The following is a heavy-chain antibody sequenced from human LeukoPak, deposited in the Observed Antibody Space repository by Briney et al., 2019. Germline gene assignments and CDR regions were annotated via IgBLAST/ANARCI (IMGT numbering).Heavy chain of an antibody. J-gene: IGHJ4*02. D-gene: IGHD6-6*01. CDR3: ARDSMALVSFDY. V-gene: IGHV3-21*01. Sequence: PGGSLRLSCAASGFTFSSYSMNWVRQAPGKGLEWVSSISSSSSYIYYADSVKGRFTISRDNAKNSLYLQMNSLRAEDTAVYYCARDSMALVSFDYWGQGTLVTVSS. CDR2: ISSSSSYI. CDR1: GFTFSSYS.